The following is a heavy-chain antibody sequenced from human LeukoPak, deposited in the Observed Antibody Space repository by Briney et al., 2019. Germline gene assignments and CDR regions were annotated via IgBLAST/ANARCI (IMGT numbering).Heavy chain of an antibody. Sequence: PGGSLRLSCAASGFTFSSYEMNWVRQAPGKGLDWVSYISTSGSTIYYADSVKGRFTISRDNAKNSLYLQMNSLRAEDTAMYYCARDVYRGKGAFDIWGQGTMVIVSS. CDR1: GFTFSSYE. J-gene: IGHJ3*02. D-gene: IGHD1-26*01. CDR3: ARDVYRGKGAFDI. CDR2: ISTSGSTI. V-gene: IGHV3-48*03.